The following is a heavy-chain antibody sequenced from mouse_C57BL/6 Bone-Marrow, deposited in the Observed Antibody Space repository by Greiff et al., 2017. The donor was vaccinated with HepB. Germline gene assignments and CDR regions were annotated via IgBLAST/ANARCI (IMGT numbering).Heavy chain of an antibody. CDR1: GYTFTSYG. D-gene: IGHD2-4*01. CDR2: IYPRSGNT. V-gene: IGHV1-81*01. CDR3: ARARDYDWFAY. J-gene: IGHJ3*01. Sequence: QVQLQQSGAELARPGASVKLSCKASGYTFTSYGISWVKQRTGQGLEWIGEIYPRSGNTYYNEKFKGKATLTADKSSSTAYMELRSLTSEDSAVYFCARARDYDWFAYWGQGTLVTVSA.